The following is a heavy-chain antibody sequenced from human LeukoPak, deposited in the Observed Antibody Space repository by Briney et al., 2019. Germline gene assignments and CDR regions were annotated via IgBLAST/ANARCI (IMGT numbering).Heavy chain of an antibody. D-gene: IGHD6-19*01. Sequence: GGALRLSCAASGFTFDDYAMHWVREAPGRGLEWVSLISGDGGSTYYADSVKGRFTISRDNSKDSLYLQMNSLRTEDTALYYCAKPSSGWYRFDYWGQGTLVTVSS. J-gene: IGHJ4*02. CDR1: GFTFDDYA. CDR3: AKPSSGWYRFDY. V-gene: IGHV3-43*02. CDR2: ISGDGGST.